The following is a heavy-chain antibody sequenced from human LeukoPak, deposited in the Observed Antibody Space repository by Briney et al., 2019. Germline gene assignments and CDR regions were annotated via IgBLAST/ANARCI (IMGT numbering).Heavy chain of an antibody. CDR3: ARDSWSAGKLVYYYDSSGYPLDY. CDR2: INSSSSYI. CDR1: GFTFSSHI. J-gene: IGHJ4*02. Sequence: PGGSLRLSCAASGFTFSSHIMNWVRQAPGKGLEWVSSINSSSSYIYYAPSVKGRFTISRDNAKNSLYLQRNSLRAEDTAVYYCARDSWSAGKLVYYYDSSGYPLDYWGQGTLVTVSS. D-gene: IGHD3-22*01. V-gene: IGHV3-21*01.